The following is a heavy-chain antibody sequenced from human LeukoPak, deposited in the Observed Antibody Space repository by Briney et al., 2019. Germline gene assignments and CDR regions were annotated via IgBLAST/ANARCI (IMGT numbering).Heavy chain of an antibody. CDR2: IYYSGST. D-gene: IGHD2-15*01. J-gene: IGHJ4*02. Sequence: SXXLSLTCTVSGGSISSYYWSWIRQPPGKGLEWIGYIYYSGSTNYNPSLKSRVTISVDTSKNQFSLKLSSVTAADTAVYYCARALGWVDYWGQGTLVTVSS. CDR3: ARALGWVDY. V-gene: IGHV4-59*01. CDR1: GGSISSYY.